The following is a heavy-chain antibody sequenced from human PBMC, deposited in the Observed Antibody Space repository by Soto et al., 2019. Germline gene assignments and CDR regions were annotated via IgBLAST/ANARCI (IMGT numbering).Heavy chain of an antibody. J-gene: IGHJ4*02. D-gene: IGHD3-10*01. CDR2: ISYDGSNK. V-gene: IGHV3-30-3*01. Sequence: QVQLVESGGGVVQPGRSLRLSCAASGFTFSSYAMHWVRQAPGKGLEWVAVISYDGSNKYYADSVKGRFTISRDNSKNTLYLQMNGLRAEDTAVYYCASGFHYYGSGSYHYTLLDYWGQGTLVTVSS. CDR1: GFTFSSYA. CDR3: ASGFHYYGSGSYHYTLLDY.